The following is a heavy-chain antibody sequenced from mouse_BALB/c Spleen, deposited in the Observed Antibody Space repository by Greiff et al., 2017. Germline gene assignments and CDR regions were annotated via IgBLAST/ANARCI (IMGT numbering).Heavy chain of an antibody. J-gene: IGHJ4*01. CDR3: AHRYDPSAMDY. D-gene: IGHD2-14*01. CDR2: IDPANGNT. V-gene: IGHV14-3*02. Sequence: VQLKESGAELVKPGASVKLSCTASGFNIKDTYMHWVKQRPEQGLEWIGRIDPANGNTKYDPKFQGKATITADTSSNTAYLQLSSLTSEDTAVYYCAHRYDPSAMDYWGQGTSVTVSS. CDR1: GFNIKDTY.